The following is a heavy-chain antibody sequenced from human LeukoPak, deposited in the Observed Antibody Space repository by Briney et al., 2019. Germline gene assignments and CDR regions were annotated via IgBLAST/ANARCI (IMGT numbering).Heavy chain of an antibody. D-gene: IGHD1-26*01. J-gene: IGHJ4*02. CDR3: ARASGSYSMGDY. Sequence: GGSLRLSCAASGFTFSSYSMNWVRQAPGKGLEWVSYISSSSTIYYADSVKGRFTISRDNAKNSLYLQMNSLRDEDTAVYYCARASGSYSMGDYWGQGTLVTVSS. CDR2: ISSSSTI. V-gene: IGHV3-48*02. CDR1: GFTFSSYS.